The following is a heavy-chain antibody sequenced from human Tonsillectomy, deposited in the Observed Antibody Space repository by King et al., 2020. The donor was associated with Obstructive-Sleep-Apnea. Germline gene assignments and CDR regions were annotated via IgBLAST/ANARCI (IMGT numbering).Heavy chain of an antibody. J-gene: IGHJ4*02. CDR1: GGSISSYY. CDR2: IYFSGST. V-gene: IGHV4-59*01. Sequence: VQLQESGPRLVKPSETLSLTCTVSGGSISSYYWSWIRQPPGKGLEWIGYIYFSGSTNYNPSLKSRVTISVDTSKNQFSLKLSSLTAADTAVYFCAIASHSSGWSRFLEKKNYFDSWGQGTLVTVSS. D-gene: IGHD6-19*01. CDR3: AIASHSSGWSRFLEKKNYFDS.